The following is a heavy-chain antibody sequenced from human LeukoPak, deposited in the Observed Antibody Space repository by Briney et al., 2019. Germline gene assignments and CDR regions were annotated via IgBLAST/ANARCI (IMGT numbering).Heavy chain of an antibody. CDR3: AKDRGGLVVQDY. V-gene: IGHV3-23*01. CDR1: GFTLSSYA. CDR2: ISGSGGST. J-gene: IGHJ4*02. D-gene: IGHD2-2*01. Sequence: GVLRLSCAASGFTLSSYAMSWVRQAPGEGLEWVSAISGSGGSTYYADSVKGRFTISRDNSKNTLYLQMNSLRAEDTAVYYCAKDRGGLVVQDYWGQGTLVTVSS.